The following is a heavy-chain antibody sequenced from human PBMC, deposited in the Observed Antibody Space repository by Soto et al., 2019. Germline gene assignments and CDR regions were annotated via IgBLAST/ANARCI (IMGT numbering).Heavy chain of an antibody. J-gene: IGHJ6*02. CDR1: GFTFSSYS. Sequence: EVQLVESGGGLVKPGGSLRLSCAASGFTFSSYSMNWVRQAPGKGLGWVSSISSSSSYIYYADSVKGRFTISRDNAKNSLYLQMNSLRAEDTAVYYCARDRYIVVVVAAYYYYGMDVWGQGTTVTVSS. D-gene: IGHD2-15*01. CDR3: ARDRYIVVVVAAYYYYGMDV. V-gene: IGHV3-21*01. CDR2: ISSSSSYI.